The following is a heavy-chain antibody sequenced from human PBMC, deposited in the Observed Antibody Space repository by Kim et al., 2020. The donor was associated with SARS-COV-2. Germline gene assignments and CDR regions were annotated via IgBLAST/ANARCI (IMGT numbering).Heavy chain of an antibody. CDR1: GGSISSYY. J-gene: IGHJ6*01. D-gene: IGHD5-12*01. CDR2: IYYSGST. Sequence: SETLSLTCTVSGGSISSYYWSWIRQPPGKGLEWIGYIYYSGSTNYNPSLKSRVTISVDTSKNQFSLKLSSMTAADTAVYYCASVVATPPNYYYYGMDVWG. V-gene: IGHV4-59*01. CDR3: ASVVATPPNYYYYGMDV.